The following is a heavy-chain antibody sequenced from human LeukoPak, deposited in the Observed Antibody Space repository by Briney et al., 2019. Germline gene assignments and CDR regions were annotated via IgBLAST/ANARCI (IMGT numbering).Heavy chain of an antibody. CDR2: IHHSGST. CDR1: GYSISSGYY. J-gene: IGHJ6*03. CDR3: ASGGSSSWYWSYYYYMDV. D-gene: IGHD6-13*01. V-gene: IGHV4-38-2*02. Sequence: SETLSLTCTVSGYSISSGYYWGWIRQPPGKGLEWIGSIHHSGSTYYNPSLKSRVTISVDTSKNQFSLKLSSVTAADTAVYYCASGGSSSWYWSYYYYMDVRGKGTTVTVSS.